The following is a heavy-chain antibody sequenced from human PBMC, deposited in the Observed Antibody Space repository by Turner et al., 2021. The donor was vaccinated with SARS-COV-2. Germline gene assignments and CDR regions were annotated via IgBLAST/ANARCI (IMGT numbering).Heavy chain of an antibody. V-gene: IGHV4-39*01. CDR3: ARQVSILGRWLAPFDS. D-gene: IGHD6-19*01. CDR1: SGSISSSAYY. CDR2: VLFSGST. Sequence: QLQLQESGPGLVKPSETLSLTCTVSSGSISSSAYYWGWIRQPPGKGLEWIGSVLFSGSTYYSPYLKSRITISVETSKNQFSLNLSSVTAADTAVYYCARQVSILGRWLAPFDSWGQGTLVTVSS. J-gene: IGHJ4*02.